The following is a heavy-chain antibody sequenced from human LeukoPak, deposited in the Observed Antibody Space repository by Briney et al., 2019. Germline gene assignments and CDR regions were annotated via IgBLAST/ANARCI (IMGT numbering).Heavy chain of an antibody. V-gene: IGHV4-34*01. J-gene: IGHJ4*02. CDR1: GGPFSGHY. CDR3: ATMRGYCNSPTCQDS. CDR2: INHSGSA. D-gene: IGHD2-2*01. Sequence: PSETLSLTCAVYGGPFSGHYWRWIRQPPGKGLEWIGEINHSGSANYSPSLKSRVTLSVDTSKNQFSLKLSSVTAADTAMYYCATMRGYCNSPTCQDSWGQGTLVTVSS.